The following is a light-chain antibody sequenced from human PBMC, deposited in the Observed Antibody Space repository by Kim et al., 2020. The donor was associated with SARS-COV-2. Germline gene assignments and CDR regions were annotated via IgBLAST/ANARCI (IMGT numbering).Light chain of an antibody. V-gene: IGLV3-1*01. CDR1: KLGDKY. Sequence: SYELTQPPSVSVSPGQTASITCSGDKLGDKYAYWYQQKPGRSPVVVIYQDNKRPSGIPERFSGSNSGNTATLTISGTQAMDEADYYCQAWDSRSYVVFGGGTQLTVL. CDR2: QDN. J-gene: IGLJ2*01. CDR3: QAWDSRSYVV.